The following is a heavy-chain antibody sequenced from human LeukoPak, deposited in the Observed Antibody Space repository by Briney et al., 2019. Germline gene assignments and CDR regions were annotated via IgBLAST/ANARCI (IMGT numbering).Heavy chain of an antibody. CDR3: ARFGYSYGYTFDY. J-gene: IGHJ4*02. D-gene: IGHD5-18*01. V-gene: IGHV1-69*13. Sequence: GASVKVSCKASGGTFSSYAISWVRQAPGQGLEWMGEIIPIFGTANYAQKFQGRVTITADESTSTAYMELSSLRSEDTAVYYCARFGYSYGYTFDYWGQGTLVTVSS. CDR1: GGTFSSYA. CDR2: IIPIFGTA.